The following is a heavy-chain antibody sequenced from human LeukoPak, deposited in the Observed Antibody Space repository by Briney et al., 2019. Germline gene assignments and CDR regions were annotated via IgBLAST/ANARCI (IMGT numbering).Heavy chain of an antibody. V-gene: IGHV3-21*01. CDR2: ISSSSSYI. J-gene: IGHJ4*02. CDR1: GFTFSSYS. CDR3: ARDAMGGGAYGDYNHFDY. D-gene: IGHD4-17*01. Sequence: GGSLRLSCAASGFTFSSYSMNWVRQAPGKGLEWVSSISSSSSYIYYADSVKGRFTISRDNAKNSLYLQMNSLRAEDTAVYYCARDAMGGGAYGDYNHFDYWGQGTLVTVS.